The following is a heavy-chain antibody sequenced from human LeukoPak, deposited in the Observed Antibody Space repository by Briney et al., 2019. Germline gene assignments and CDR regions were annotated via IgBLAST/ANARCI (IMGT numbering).Heavy chain of an antibody. D-gene: IGHD2-21*01. CDR3: AKGPGKLVVVVSTFDY. V-gene: IGHV3-23*01. J-gene: IGHJ4*02. CDR1: GFSFKIYD. CDR2: ISGSGGST. Sequence: GGSLRLSCAASGFSFKIYDMSWVRQAPGKGLEWVSTISGSGGSTNYADSVKGRFTISRDNSKNTLYLQMNSLRAEDTAIYYCAKGPGKLVVVVSTFDYWGQGTLVTVSA.